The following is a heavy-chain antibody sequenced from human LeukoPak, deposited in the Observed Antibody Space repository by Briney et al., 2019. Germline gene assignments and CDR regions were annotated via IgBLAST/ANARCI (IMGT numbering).Heavy chain of an antibody. CDR2: IKPDGSEK. CDR3: ARGSGWGGDY. J-gene: IGHJ4*02. CDR1: GFTFSSYW. Sequence: GGSLRLSCAASGFTFSSYWMSWVRQAPGEGLEWVASIKPDGSEKYYVDSLKGRFTISRDSAKNSVYLQMNSLRAEDTAVYYCARGSGWGGDYWGQGTLVTVSS. V-gene: IGHV3-7*01. D-gene: IGHD7-27*01.